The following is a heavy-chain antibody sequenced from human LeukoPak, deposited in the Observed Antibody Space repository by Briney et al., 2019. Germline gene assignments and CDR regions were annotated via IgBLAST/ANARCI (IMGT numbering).Heavy chain of an antibody. CDR2: INHSGST. Sequence: SETLSLTCAVYGGSFSGYYWSWIRQPPGKGLEWIGEINHSGSTNYNPSLESRVTISVDTSKNQFSLKLSSVTAADTAVYYCARRFGAWGQGTLVTVSS. V-gene: IGHV4-34*01. CDR3: ARRFGA. CDR1: GGSFSGYY. J-gene: IGHJ5*02.